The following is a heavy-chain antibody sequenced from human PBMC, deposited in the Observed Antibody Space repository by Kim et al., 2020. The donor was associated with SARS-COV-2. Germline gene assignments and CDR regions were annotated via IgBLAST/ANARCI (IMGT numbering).Heavy chain of an antibody. CDR2: INSDGSNT. CDR1: GFTFSSSW. CDR3: ARDSRGVQTSN. J-gene: IGHJ4*02. V-gene: IGHV3-74*01. D-gene: IGHD2-2*01. Sequence: GGSLRLSCGASGFTFSSSWMHWVRQAPGKGLVWVSRINSDGSNTNYADSVKGRFTIPRDNAKNTLYLQMNSLRGEDTAVYHCARDSRGVQTSNWGQGTLVTVSS.